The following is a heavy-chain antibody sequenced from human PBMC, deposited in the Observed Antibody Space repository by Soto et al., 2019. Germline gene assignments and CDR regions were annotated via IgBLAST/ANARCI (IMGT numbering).Heavy chain of an antibody. CDR1: GYTFTSYD. Sequence: ASVKVSCKASGYTFTSYDISWVRQAPGQGLEWMGGIIPIFGTANYAQKFQGRVTITADESTSTAYMELSSLRSEDTAVYYCARDEYCSSTSCYKGYGMDVWGQGTTVTVSS. CDR2: IIPIFGTA. D-gene: IGHD2-2*02. V-gene: IGHV1-69*13. CDR3: ARDEYCSSTSCYKGYGMDV. J-gene: IGHJ6*02.